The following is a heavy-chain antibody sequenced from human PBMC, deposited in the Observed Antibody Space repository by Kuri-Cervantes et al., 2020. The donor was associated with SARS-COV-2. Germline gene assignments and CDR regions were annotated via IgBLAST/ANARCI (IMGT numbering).Heavy chain of an antibody. V-gene: IGHV3-30*02. CDR1: GFTFSSYA. CDR3: ARLQHRDGDRSY. J-gene: IGHJ4*02. D-gene: IGHD5-24*01. Sequence: GGSLRLSCAASGFTFSSYAMHWVRQAPGKGLEWVAFIRYDGSYKYYADSLRGRFTISRDNFKKTLFLQLDNLRAEDTAVYYCARLQHRDGDRSYWGQGTLVTVSS. CDR2: IRYDGSYK.